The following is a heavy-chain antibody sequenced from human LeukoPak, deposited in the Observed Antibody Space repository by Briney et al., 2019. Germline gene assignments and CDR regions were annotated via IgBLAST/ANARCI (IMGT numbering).Heavy chain of an antibody. CDR2: INPKNGVT. Sequence: GASVKVSCKTSGYDFTNYFMHWVRQAPGQGIEWMGIINPKNGVTTYAQKFQGRVTMTRDTSTSTVYMELSSLRSEDTAVYYCARWLYYYGSGVDYWGQGTLVTVSS. V-gene: IGHV1-46*01. CDR1: GYDFTNYF. CDR3: ARWLYYYGSGVDY. J-gene: IGHJ4*02. D-gene: IGHD3-10*01.